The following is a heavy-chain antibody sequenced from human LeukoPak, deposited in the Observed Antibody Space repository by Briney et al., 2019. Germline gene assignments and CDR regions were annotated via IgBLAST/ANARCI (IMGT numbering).Heavy chain of an antibody. Sequence: GASVKVSCKASGNTFPSHFMNWVRQAPGQGLEWMGWINTKTGNPTYAQGFTGRFVFSLDPSVSTASLEISSLKTEDTGVYYCARGHRIPAVWGFEFWGQGTLVTVSS. D-gene: IGHD1-20*01. CDR2: INTKTGNP. CDR3: ARGHRIPAVWGFEF. J-gene: IGHJ4*02. CDR1: GNTFPSHF. V-gene: IGHV7-4-1*02.